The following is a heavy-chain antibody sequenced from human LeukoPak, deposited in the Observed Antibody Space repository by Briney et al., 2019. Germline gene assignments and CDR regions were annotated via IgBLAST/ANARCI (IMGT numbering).Heavy chain of an antibody. J-gene: IGHJ5*02. CDR1: GVSISSHY. V-gene: IGHV4-59*11. D-gene: IGHD1-26*01. CDR2: IYYSGST. CDR3: ARRLVGAGNNWFDP. Sequence: SETLSLTCTVSGVSISSHYWSRLRQPPGKGLEWVGYIYYSGSTNYNPSLKSRVTISVDTSKNQFSLKLSSVTAADTAVYYCARRLVGAGNNWFDPWGQGTLVTVSS.